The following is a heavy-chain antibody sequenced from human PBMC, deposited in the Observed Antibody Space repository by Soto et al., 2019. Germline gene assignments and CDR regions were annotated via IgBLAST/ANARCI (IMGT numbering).Heavy chain of an antibody. J-gene: IGHJ6*03. Sequence: ASVKVSCKASGYTFTSYGISWVRQAPGQGLEWMGWIRAYNGNTNYAQKLQGRVTMNTDTSTSTDYMELRRLRSDDTAVYYCARVVEGSSSSMYCDYYYDMDVWGKGTTVTVSS. CDR3: ARVVEGSSSSMYCDYYYDMDV. CDR2: IRAYNGNT. D-gene: IGHD6-6*01. V-gene: IGHV1-18*01. CDR1: GYTFTSYG.